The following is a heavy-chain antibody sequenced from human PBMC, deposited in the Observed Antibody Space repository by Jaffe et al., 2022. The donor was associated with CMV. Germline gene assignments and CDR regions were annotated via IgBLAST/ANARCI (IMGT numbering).Heavy chain of an antibody. CDR2: IKSKTDGGTT. V-gene: IGHV3-15*01. J-gene: IGHJ4*02. Sequence: EVQLVESGGGLVKPGGSLRLSCAASGFTFSNAWMSWVRQAPGKGLEWVGRIKSKTDGGTTDYAAPVKGRFTISRDDSKNTLYLQMNSLKTEDTAVYYCTVSITIFGVATGIDYWGQGTLVTVSS. CDR1: GFTFSNAW. CDR3: TVSITIFGVATGIDY. D-gene: IGHD3-3*01.